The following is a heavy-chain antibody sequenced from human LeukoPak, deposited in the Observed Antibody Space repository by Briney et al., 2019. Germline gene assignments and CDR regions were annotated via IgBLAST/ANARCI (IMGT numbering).Heavy chain of an antibody. D-gene: IGHD3-16*01. Sequence: GSLRLSCAASGFTFSNYEMNWVRQAPGKGLEWISYISSSSSTILYADSVKGRFTISRDNAKNSLYLQMNSLRAEDTAVYYCARADRLGAALLASFDYWGQGTLVTVSS. CDR1: GFTFSNYE. CDR2: ISSSSSTI. CDR3: ARADRLGAALLASFDY. J-gene: IGHJ4*02. V-gene: IGHV3-48*03.